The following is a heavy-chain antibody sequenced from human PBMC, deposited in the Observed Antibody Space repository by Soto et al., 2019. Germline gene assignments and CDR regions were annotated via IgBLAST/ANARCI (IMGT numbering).Heavy chain of an antibody. CDR3: ARGFYDSGGYSSPFDY. J-gene: IGHJ4*02. CDR2: NYHSGST. V-gene: IGHV4-59*01. Sequence: SVTLSLTCSVSGDTIRNDYWNWIRQPPGKRLEWIGSNYHSGSTNYNPSLKSRLSISIDTSKNQFSLKLSSVTAADTAVYYCARGFYDSGGYSSPFDYWGQGILVTVSS. CDR1: GDTIRNDY. D-gene: IGHD3-22*01.